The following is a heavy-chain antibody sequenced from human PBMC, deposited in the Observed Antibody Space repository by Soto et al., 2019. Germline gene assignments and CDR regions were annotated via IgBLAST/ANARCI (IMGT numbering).Heavy chain of an antibody. CDR3: SRAWAAVIEPVGRDFNDLDG. CDR1: GGTFHTYP. Sequence: QGQLVQSGAEVRKPGSSVRVSCMPSGGTFHTYPFSWVRQDPGQGLEWMGGIIPIFGAANYAQKFRGRVTITADNSTSTAYMEVTSLRHEDPAVSDCSRAWAAVIEPVGRDFNDLDGWCQGTPGTVS. J-gene: IGHJ6*02. D-gene: IGHD6-13*01. CDR2: IIPIFGAA. V-gene: IGHV1-69*06.